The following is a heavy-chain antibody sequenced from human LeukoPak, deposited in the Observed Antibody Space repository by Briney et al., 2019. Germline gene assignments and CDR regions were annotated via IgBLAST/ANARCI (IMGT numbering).Heavy chain of an antibody. CDR1: GGSISSHY. D-gene: IGHD5-18*01. CDR3: ARATAMAPKGYYYYYMDV. J-gene: IGHJ6*03. Sequence: PSETLSLTCTVPGGSISSHYWSWIRQPPGKGLEWIGYIYYSGSTNYNPSLKSRVTISADTSKNQFSLKLSSVTAADTAVYYCARATAMAPKGYYYYYMDVWGNGTTVTVSS. V-gene: IGHV4-59*11. CDR2: IYYSGST.